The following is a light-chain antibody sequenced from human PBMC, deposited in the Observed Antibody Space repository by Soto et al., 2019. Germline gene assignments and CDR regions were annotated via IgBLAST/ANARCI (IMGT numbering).Light chain of an antibody. CDR2: EVS. CDR1: SGDVGDNDF. CDR3: SSYTSSSTLYV. V-gene: IGLV2-14*01. J-gene: IGLJ1*01. Sequence: QSALTQPASVSGSPGQSITISCAGSSGDVGDNDFVSWYQQRPGKAPKLILYEVSHRPSGVSGRFSGSKSGNTASLTISGLQDEDEATYYCSSYTSSSTLYVFGTGTKLTVL.